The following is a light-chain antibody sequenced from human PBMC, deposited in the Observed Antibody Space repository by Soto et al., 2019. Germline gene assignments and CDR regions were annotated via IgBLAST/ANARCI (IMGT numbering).Light chain of an antibody. CDR1: QSVKNY. Sequence: TQSPATLSVSSGEGITLSCRASQSVKNYLAWYQHKPGQSPRLLFYDASIRATGVPARFSAGGSGTEFTLVISSLQSEDAAVYYCQEHNAWPPGTFGQGTKVDIK. CDR3: QEHNAWPPGT. V-gene: IGKV3D-15*01. CDR2: DAS. J-gene: IGKJ1*01.